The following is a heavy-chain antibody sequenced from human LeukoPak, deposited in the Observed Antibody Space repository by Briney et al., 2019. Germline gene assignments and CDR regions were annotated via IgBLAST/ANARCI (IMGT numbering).Heavy chain of an antibody. CDR3: VSGYSEYWSD. D-gene: IGHD3-3*01. V-gene: IGHV4-34*01. J-gene: IGHJ4*02. Sequence: PSETLSLTCAAYGGSFSDFYWNWIRQPPGKGLEWIGQISHSGGINYNPSLQSRVTLSVDTSNNHFSPRLTPVTAADTAVYYCVSGYSEYWSDWGQGSLVTVSS. CDR1: GGSFSDFY. CDR2: ISHSGGI.